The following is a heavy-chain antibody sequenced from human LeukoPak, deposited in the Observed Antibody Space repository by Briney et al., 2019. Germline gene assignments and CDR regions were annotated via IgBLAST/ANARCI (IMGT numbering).Heavy chain of an antibody. CDR2: ISSSSSYI. CDR3: ARDYGPNYFDY. Sequence: GGSLRLSCAASGFTFSTYSMNWVRQAPGKGLEWVSSISSSSSYIYYADSVKGRFTISRDNAKNSLYLQMNSLSAEDTAVYYCARDYGPNYFDYWGQGTLVTVSS. V-gene: IGHV3-21*01. J-gene: IGHJ4*02. CDR1: GFTFSTYS. D-gene: IGHD3-16*01.